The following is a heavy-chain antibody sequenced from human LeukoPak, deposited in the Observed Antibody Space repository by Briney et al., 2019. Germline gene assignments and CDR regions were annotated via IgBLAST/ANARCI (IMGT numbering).Heavy chain of an antibody. CDR3: AIGAWATRLHS. CDR2: VFDGKTT. V-gene: IGHV4-34*12. D-gene: IGHD5-24*01. Sequence: SETLSPTCAVYGESLNYYYWSWIRQSPEKGLEWIGEVFDGKTTNYNPSLKSRVTISAVTSSNQFSLNLKSVTAADTAVYYCAIGAWATRLHSWAQGTLVIVSS. CDR1: GESLNYYY. J-gene: IGHJ4*02.